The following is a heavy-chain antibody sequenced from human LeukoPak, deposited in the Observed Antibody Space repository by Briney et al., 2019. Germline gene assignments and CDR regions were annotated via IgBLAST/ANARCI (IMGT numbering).Heavy chain of an antibody. J-gene: IGHJ6*02. CDR1: GGTFSNYA. CDR3: ASRSCGGDCYSSYYYYYGMDV. Sequence: ASVKVSCTASGGTFSNYAISWVRQAPGQGLEWMGGIIPILGTAKCAQKFQGRVTITADESASTAYMELGSLRSEDTAVYYCASRSCGGDCYSSYYYYYGMDVWGQGPTVTVS. D-gene: IGHD2-21*02. CDR2: IIPILGTA. V-gene: IGHV1-69*01.